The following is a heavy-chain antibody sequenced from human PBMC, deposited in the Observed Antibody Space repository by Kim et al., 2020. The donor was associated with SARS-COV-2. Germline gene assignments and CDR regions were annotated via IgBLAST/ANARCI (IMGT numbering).Heavy chain of an antibody. CDR3: ARSSGWRDAFDI. J-gene: IGHJ3*02. D-gene: IGHD6-19*01. CDR2: IYYSGST. V-gene: IGHV4-39*01. Sequence: SETLSLTCTVSGGSISSSSYYWGWIRQPPGKGLEWIGSIYYSGSTYYNPSLKSRVTISVDTSKNQFSLKLSSVTAADTAVYYCARSSGWRDAFDIWGQGTMVTVSS. CDR1: GGSISSSSYY.